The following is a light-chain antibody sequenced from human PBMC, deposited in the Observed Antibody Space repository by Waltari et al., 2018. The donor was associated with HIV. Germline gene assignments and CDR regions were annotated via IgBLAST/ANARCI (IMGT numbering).Light chain of an antibody. CDR1: SSDVGGYNY. CDR2: DVS. V-gene: IGLV2-11*01. CDR3: CSYAGSSTYV. J-gene: IGLJ1*01. Sequence: QSALTQPRPVSGSPGQSVTIPCPGTSSDVGGYNYVPWYQQHPGKAPKLMIYDVSKRPSGVPDRFSGSKAGNTASLTISGLQAEDEADYYCCSYAGSSTYVFGTGTKVTVL.